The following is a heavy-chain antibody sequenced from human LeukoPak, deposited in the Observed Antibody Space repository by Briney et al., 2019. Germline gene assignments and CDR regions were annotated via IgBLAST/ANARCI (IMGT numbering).Heavy chain of an antibody. CDR2: IYYSGST. J-gene: IGHJ4*02. D-gene: IGHD3-16*01. V-gene: IGHV4-59*11. CDR1: GGFLSGHY. CDR3: VRVGVLKSVDY. Sequence: SETLSLTCTVSGGFLSGHYWTWIRQPPAKGLEWIGYIYYSGSTTYNPSLKSRVTISVDTSKNQFSLKLSSVTAADTAVYYYVRVGVLKSVDYWGQGTLVTVSS.